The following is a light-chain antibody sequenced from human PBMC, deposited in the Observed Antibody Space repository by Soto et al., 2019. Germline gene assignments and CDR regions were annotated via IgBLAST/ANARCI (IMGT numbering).Light chain of an antibody. V-gene: IGKV1-27*01. Sequence: DIQIIQSPSSLSATVGDRVTITCRASQGISNYLAWYQQKPGKVPKLLIYAASTLRSGVPSRFSGSGSGTDFTLTISSLQPEDVATYYCQKYNSAPLTFGGGTKVDIK. J-gene: IGKJ4*01. CDR3: QKYNSAPLT. CDR1: QGISNY. CDR2: AAS.